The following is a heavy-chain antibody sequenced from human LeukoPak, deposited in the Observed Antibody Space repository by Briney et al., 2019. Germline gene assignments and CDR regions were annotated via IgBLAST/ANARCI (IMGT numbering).Heavy chain of an antibody. D-gene: IGHD6-13*01. Sequence: PGRSLRLSCAASGFTFSSDAMHWVRQAPGKGLEWVAVISYDGSIQYYADSVKGRFSISRDNADNSLYLQMNSLRAEDTAVYYCYSSSWYGDFDYWGQGTLVTVSS. CDR1: GFTFSSDA. J-gene: IGHJ4*02. CDR3: YSSSWYGDFDY. V-gene: IGHV3-30*04. CDR2: ISYDGSIQ.